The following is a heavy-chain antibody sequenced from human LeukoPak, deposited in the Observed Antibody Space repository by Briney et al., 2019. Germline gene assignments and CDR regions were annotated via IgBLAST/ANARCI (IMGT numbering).Heavy chain of an antibody. J-gene: IGHJ6*03. CDR1: GFTFSSYS. V-gene: IGHV3-48*01. CDR2: ISSSSSTI. CDR3: ARVVTVAWSERRPGYYYMDV. D-gene: IGHD1-1*01. Sequence: PGGSLRLSCAASGFTFSSYSMNWVRQAPGKGLEWVSYISSSSSTIYYADSVKGRFTISRDNAKNSLYLQMNSLRAEDTAVYYCARVVTVAWSERRPGYYYMDVWGKGTTVTVSS.